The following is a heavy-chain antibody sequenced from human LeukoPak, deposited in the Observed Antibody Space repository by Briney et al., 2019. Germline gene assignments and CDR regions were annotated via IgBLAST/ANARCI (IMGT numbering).Heavy chain of an antibody. CDR2: ISASSSST. Sequence: PGGSLRLSCAASGFTFSSYAMSWVRQAPGKGLKWVSSISASSSSTYYADSVKGRLTISRDNSKNTAYPQTNSLKAEDTAVYYCTRQDCSGGSCSYVDSWGQGTLVTVSS. V-gene: IGHV3-23*01. J-gene: IGHJ4*02. D-gene: IGHD2-15*01. CDR3: TRQDCSGGSCSYVDS. CDR1: GFTFSSYA.